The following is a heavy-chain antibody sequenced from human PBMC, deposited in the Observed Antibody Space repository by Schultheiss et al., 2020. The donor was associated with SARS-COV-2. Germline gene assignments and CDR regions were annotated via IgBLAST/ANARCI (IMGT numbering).Heavy chain of an antibody. V-gene: IGHV4-34*01. CDR1: GGSFSGYY. CDR3: ARGKARQYSSAWYYFDY. CDR2: VYYSGST. J-gene: IGHJ4*02. Sequence: SQTLSLTCAVYGGSFSGYYWDWIRQPPGKGLEWIGHVYYSGSTNYNPSLKSRVTISVDTSKNQFSLKLSSVTAADTAVYYCARGKARQYSSAWYYFDYWGQGTLVTVSS. D-gene: IGHD6-19*01.